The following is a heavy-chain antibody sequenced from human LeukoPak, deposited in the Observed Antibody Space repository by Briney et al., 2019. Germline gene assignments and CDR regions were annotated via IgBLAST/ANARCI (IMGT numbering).Heavy chain of an antibody. CDR2: VNLQGST. J-gene: IGHJ4*02. V-gene: IGHV4-4*02. CDR1: GGSISNTNW. Sequence: KTSETLSLTCGVSGGSISNTNWWTWVRQPPGKGLEWIGEVNLQGSTNYNPSLKSRVAISVDKSENHISLKLTSVTAADTAVYYCARDPKTTVARFDYWGQGTLVTVSS. D-gene: IGHD4-23*01. CDR3: ARDPKTTVARFDY.